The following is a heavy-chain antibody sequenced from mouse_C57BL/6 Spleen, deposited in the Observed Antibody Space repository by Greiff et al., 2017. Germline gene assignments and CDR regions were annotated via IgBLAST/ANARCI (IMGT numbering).Heavy chain of an antibody. CDR1: GYTFTDYE. D-gene: IGHD1-1*01. CDR2: IDPETGGT. CDR3: TSYYGSSPFDY. V-gene: IGHV1-15*01. J-gene: IGHJ2*01. Sequence: QVQLKQSGAELVRPGASVTLSCKASGYTFTDYEMHWVKQTPVHGLEWIGAIDPETGGTAYNQKFKGKAILTADKSSSTAYMELRSLTSEDSAVYYCTSYYGSSPFDYWGQGTTLTVSS.